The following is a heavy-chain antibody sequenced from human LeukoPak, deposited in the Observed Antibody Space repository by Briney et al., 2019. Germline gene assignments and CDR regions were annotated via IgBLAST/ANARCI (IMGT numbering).Heavy chain of an antibody. J-gene: IGHJ4*02. CDR1: GFTFSNYW. Sequence: GGSLRLSCAASGFTFSNYWMHWVRQVPEKGLVWVSRVNPDGSSLTYANSVKGRFTSSRDNARNTLYLQMNRLRVEDTAVYYCARGVSYGDYWGQGILVTVSS. CDR2: VNPDGSSL. CDR3: ARGVSYGDY. V-gene: IGHV3-74*01. D-gene: IGHD3-16*01.